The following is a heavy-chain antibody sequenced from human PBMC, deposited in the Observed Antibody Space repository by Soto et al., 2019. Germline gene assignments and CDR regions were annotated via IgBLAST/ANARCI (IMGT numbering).Heavy chain of an antibody. V-gene: IGHV4-39*01. CDR1: GGSISSRGYY. CDR2: IYYGGST. CDR3: ATSNWFDP. Sequence: QLQLQESGPGLVKPSETLSLTCTVSGGSISSRGYYWGWIRQPPGKGLEWIGTIYYGGSTYYNPSIKSRFTISVDTSKNQFSLKLSSVTAADTAVYYCATSNWFDPWGQGTLVTVSS. J-gene: IGHJ5*02.